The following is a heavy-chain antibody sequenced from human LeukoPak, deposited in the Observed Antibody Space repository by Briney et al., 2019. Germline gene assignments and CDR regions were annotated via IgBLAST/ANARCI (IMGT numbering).Heavy chain of an antibody. Sequence: SETLSLTCTVSGGSISGYFWTWIWQPAGKGLEWIGRVYSSGNTNYNPSLKSRVIMSVDMSKNQFSLNLSSVTAADTAVYYCARAGVVTAIRAFDIWGQGTMVTVSS. D-gene: IGHD2-21*02. CDR3: ARAGVVTAIRAFDI. CDR1: GGSISGYF. CDR2: VYSSGNT. V-gene: IGHV4-4*07. J-gene: IGHJ3*02.